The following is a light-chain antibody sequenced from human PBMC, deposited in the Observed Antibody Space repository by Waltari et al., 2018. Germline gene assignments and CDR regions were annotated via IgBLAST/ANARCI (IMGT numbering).Light chain of an antibody. CDR1: SNDVGGYNS. V-gene: IGLV2-14*01. J-gene: IGLJ2*01. Sequence: QSALTQPASVSGSPGQSVTIFCAGTSNDVGGYNSVSWYQEHPGQAPRVIIYDVSDRASGFSDRFSDSKSGNTASLTISGLQAEDEADYYCSSQSSNDVVLFGGGTKLTVL. CDR3: SSQSSNDVVL. CDR2: DVS.